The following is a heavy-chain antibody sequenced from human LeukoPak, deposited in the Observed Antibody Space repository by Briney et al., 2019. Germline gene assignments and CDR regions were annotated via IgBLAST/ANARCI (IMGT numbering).Heavy chain of an antibody. V-gene: IGHV4-34*01. CDR1: GGSFSGYY. CDR2: INHSGST. CDR3: ARLRFGELSRPFDP. Sequence: SETLSLTCAVYGGSFSGYYWSWIRQPPGKGLEWIGEINHSGSTNYNPSLKSRVTISVDTSKNQFSLKLSSVTAADTAVYYCARLRFGELSRPFDPWGKGTTVTISS. D-gene: IGHD3-10*01. J-gene: IGHJ6*04.